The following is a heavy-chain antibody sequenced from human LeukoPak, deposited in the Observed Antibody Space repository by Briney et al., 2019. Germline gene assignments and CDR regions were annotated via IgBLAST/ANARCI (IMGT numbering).Heavy chain of an antibody. D-gene: IGHD3-16*01. Sequence: SETLSLTCAVYGGSFSGFYWSWIRQPPGKGLEWIGEINRSGSTNYNPSLKSRVTISEDTSKKQFSLKLSSVTAADTAVYYCASHLRLDAFDIWGQGTVVTVSS. CDR2: INRSGST. V-gene: IGHV4-34*01. CDR1: GGSFSGFY. J-gene: IGHJ3*02. CDR3: ASHLRLDAFDI.